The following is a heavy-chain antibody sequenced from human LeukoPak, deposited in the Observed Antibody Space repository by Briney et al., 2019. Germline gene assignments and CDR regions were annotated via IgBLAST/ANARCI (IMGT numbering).Heavy chain of an antibody. D-gene: IGHD6-19*01. CDR3: AMAVAGKRHAFDY. J-gene: IGHJ4*02. CDR1: GFTFSSYA. V-gene: IGHV3-23*01. Sequence: PGGSLRLSCAASGFTFSSYAMSWVRQAPGKGLEWVSAISGSGSSTYYADSVKGRFTISRDNSKNTLYLQMNSLRAEDTAVYYCAMAVAGKRHAFDYWGQGTLVTVSS. CDR2: ISGSGSST.